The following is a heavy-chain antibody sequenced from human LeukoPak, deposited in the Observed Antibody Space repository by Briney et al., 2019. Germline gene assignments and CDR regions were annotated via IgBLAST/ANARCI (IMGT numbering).Heavy chain of an antibody. CDR2: IYHSGST. Sequence: SETLSLTCAVSGGSISSSNWWSWVRQPPGKGLEWIGEIYHSGSTNYNPPLKSRVTISVDKSKNQFSLKLSSVTAADTAVYYCARAVTPYYYGMDVWGQGTTVTVSS. CDR3: ARAVTPYYYGMDV. V-gene: IGHV4-4*02. CDR1: GGSISSSNW. D-gene: IGHD4-17*01. J-gene: IGHJ6*02.